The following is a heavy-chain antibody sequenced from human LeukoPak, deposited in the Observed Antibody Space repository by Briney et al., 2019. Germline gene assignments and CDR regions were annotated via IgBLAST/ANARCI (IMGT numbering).Heavy chain of an antibody. CDR2: INPNSGGT. CDR1: GYTFTGYY. V-gene: IGHV1-2*02. D-gene: IGHD5-12*01. CDR3: ARGLVATITGDAFDI. Sequence: ASVKVSCKASGYTFTGYYMHWVRQAPGQGLEWMGWINPNSGGTNYAQKFQGRVTITADESMSTAYMELSSLRSEDTAVYYCARGLVATITGDAFDIWGQWTMVTVSS. J-gene: IGHJ3*02.